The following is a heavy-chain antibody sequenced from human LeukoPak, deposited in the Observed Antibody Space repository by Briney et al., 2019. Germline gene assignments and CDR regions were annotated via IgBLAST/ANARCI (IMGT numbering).Heavy chain of an antibody. CDR3: AREEAAAGTPHGGY. CDR1: GFSFTSYN. Sequence: GTSLRLSCAASGFSFTSYNFHWVRQAPGKGLQWLGFISYDGNIKYEDSVKGRFTISRDNSKNTLYLQMNSLRAEDTAVYYCAREEAAAGTPHGGYWGQGTLVTVSS. D-gene: IGHD6-13*01. J-gene: IGHJ4*02. CDR2: ISYDGNIK. V-gene: IGHV3-30*03.